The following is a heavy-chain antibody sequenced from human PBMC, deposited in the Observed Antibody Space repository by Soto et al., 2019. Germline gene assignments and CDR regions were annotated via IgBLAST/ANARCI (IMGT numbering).Heavy chain of an antibody. CDR1: GYTFTSYG. CDR2: ISAYNGNT. V-gene: IGHV1-18*01. D-gene: IGHD3-9*01. CDR3: ARDYDILTGYPAPTDAFDI. J-gene: IGHJ3*02. Sequence: GASVKVSCKASGYTFTSYGISWVRQAPGQGLEWMGWISAYNGNTNYAQKLQGRVTMTTDTSTSTAYMEPRSLRSDDTAVYYCARDYDILTGYPAPTDAFDIWGQGTMVTVSS.